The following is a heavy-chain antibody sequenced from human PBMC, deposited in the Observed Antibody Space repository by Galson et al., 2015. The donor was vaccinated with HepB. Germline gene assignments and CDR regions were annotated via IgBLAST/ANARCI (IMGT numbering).Heavy chain of an antibody. CDR1: GFTFSSYD. CDR3: ASVSCSGGSCHGGLDP. J-gene: IGHJ5*02. Sequence: SLRLSCAASGFTFSSYDMNWVRQAPGKGLEWVSSISSGSTYIYYADSVKGRFTISRDNAKNSLYLQMNSLRAEDTTVYYCASVSCSGGSCHGGLDPWGQGTLVTVSS. CDR2: ISSGSTYI. D-gene: IGHD2-15*01. V-gene: IGHV3-21*01.